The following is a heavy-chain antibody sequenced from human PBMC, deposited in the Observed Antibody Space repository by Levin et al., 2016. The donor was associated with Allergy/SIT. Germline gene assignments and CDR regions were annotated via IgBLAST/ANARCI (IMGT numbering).Heavy chain of an antibody. Sequence: WIRQPPGKGPEWVAVISYDGSNKYYADSVKGRFTISRDNSKNTLYLQMNSLRAEDTAVYYCARVRSIVVITTEFDYWGQGTLVTVSS. CDR3: ARVRSIVVITTEFDY. CDR2: ISYDGSNK. D-gene: IGHD3-22*01. V-gene: IGHV3-30-3*01. J-gene: IGHJ4*02.